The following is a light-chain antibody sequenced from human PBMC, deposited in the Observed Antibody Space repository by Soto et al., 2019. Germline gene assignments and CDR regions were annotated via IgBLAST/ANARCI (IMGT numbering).Light chain of an antibody. Sequence: TVLTLSPRALSLSPGESATLSCRASQSVSSNYFAWYQQKPGQAPRLLIYGASSRATGIPDRFSGSGSGTDFTLTITSLQSEDFGVYYCHQHNNWWTFGQRGNVDIK. CDR3: HQHNNWWT. V-gene: IGKV3D-20*02. J-gene: IGKJ1*01. CDR1: QSVSSNY. CDR2: GAS.